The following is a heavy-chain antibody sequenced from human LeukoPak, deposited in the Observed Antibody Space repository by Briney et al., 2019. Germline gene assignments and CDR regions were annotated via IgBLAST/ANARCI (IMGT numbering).Heavy chain of an antibody. Sequence: SVKVSCKASGGTFSSYAISWVRQAPGQGLEWMRGIIPIFGTANYAQKFQGRVTITADESTSTAYMELSSLRSEDTAVYYCARDRLRITGTPDMDYWGQGTLVTVSS. CDR2: IIPIFGTA. CDR1: GGTFSSYA. J-gene: IGHJ4*02. V-gene: IGHV1-69*13. CDR3: ARDRLRITGTPDMDY. D-gene: IGHD1-20*01.